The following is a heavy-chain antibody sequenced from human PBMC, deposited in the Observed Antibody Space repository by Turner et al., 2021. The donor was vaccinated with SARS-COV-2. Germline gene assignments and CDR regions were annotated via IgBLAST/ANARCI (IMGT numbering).Heavy chain of an antibody. Sequence: QVQLQQWGAGLLKPSETLSLTCAVYGGSFSGYYWTWIRQPPEKGLEWIGESHKSGTNYHNQSLKGLVTMSVDTSKNQFYLKVSAVTAADTAGYYRAKGDDYRKSVQLWGQGTLVTVSS. CDR3: AKGDDYRKSVQL. D-gene: IGHD4-17*01. CDR1: GGSFSGYY. CDR2: SHKSGTN. J-gene: IGHJ4*02. V-gene: IGHV4-34*02.